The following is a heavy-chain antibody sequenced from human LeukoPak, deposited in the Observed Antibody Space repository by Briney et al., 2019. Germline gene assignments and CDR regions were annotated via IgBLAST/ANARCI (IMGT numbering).Heavy chain of an antibody. CDR1: GFTFSSYG. J-gene: IGHJ4*02. CDR2: ISYDGSNK. Sequence: GGSLRLSCAASGFTFSSYGMPWVRQAPGKGLEWVAVISYDGSNKYYANSVKGRFTISRDNSKNTLYLQMNSLRAEDTAVYYCAKGPGPEENYWGQGTLVTVSS. D-gene: IGHD1-14*01. V-gene: IGHV3-30*18. CDR3: AKGPGPEENY.